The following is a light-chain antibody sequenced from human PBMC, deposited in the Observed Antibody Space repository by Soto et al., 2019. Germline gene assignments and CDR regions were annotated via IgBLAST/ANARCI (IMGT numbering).Light chain of an antibody. Sequence: IVMPQSPLSLPVTPGGPPSISCTSSRSLLYSNGHNYLDWYVQKPGQSPQLLIYLGSNRASGVPDRFSGSGSGTDFTLKISRVEAEDVGVYYCMQALQIPSTFGQGTKVDIK. V-gene: IGKV2-28*01. CDR3: MQALQIPST. J-gene: IGKJ2*02. CDR1: RSLLYSNGHNY. CDR2: LGS.